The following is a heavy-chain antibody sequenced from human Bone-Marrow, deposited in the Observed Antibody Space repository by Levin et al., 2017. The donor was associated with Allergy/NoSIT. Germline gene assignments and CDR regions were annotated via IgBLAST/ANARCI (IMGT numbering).Heavy chain of an antibody. CDR1: GFTFSSSA. V-gene: IGHV3-23*01. CDR2: ISGSGGST. D-gene: IGHD1-14*01. CDR3: AKGARTGYWYFDL. J-gene: IGHJ2*01. Sequence: LSLTCAASGFTFSSSAMSWVRQAPGKGLEWVSAISGSGGSTYYADSVKGRFTISRDNSKNTLYLQMNSLRAEDTAVYYCAKGARTGYWYFDLWGRGTLVTVSS.